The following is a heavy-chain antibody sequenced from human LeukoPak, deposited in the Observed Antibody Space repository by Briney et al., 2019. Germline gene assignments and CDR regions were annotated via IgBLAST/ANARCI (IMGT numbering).Heavy chain of an antibody. J-gene: IGHJ4*02. CDR3: ARGRWPPLPTY. V-gene: IGHV4-30-4*01. CDR1: GGSISSGDYC. D-gene: IGHD5-24*01. Sequence: SQTLSLTCSVSGGSISSGDYCWSWIRQSPGKGLEWIGYSYYSGSTYYNPSLKSRVTISVDTSKNQFSLKLSSVTAADTAVYYCARGRWPPLPTYWGQGTLVTVSS. CDR2: SYYSGST.